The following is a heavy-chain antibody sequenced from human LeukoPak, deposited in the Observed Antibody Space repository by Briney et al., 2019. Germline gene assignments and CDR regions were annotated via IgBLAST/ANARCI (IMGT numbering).Heavy chain of an antibody. CDR3: ARGDFDY. CDR2: AFSDGRT. V-gene: IGHV3-53*01. Sequence: PGGSLRLSCAASGITVRTNYMSWVRQAPGKGLEWVSIAFSDGRTFYADSVKGRFTISRDSSKNTVFPQMNSLRAEDTAVYYCARGDFDYWGQGTLVTVSS. J-gene: IGHJ4*02. CDR1: GITVRTNY.